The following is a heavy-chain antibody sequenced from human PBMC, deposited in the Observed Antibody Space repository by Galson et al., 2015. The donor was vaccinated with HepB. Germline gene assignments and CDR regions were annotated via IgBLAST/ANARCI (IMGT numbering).Heavy chain of an antibody. J-gene: IGHJ4*02. CDR2: IYSGGST. Sequence: SLRLSCAASGFTVSSNYMSWVRQAPGKGLEWVSVIYSGGSTYYADSVKDRFTISRDNSKNTLYLQMNSLRAEDTAVYYCARERKPYYGSGSYHLDYWGQGTLVTVSS. CDR3: ARERKPYYGSGSYHLDY. CDR1: GFTVSSNY. D-gene: IGHD3-10*01. V-gene: IGHV3-53*01.